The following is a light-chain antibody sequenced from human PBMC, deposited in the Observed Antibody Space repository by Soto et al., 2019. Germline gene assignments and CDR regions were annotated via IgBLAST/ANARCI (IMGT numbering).Light chain of an antibody. CDR1: QSISSW. CDR3: QQYNRYSWT. J-gene: IGKJ1*01. V-gene: IGKV1-5*03. CDR2: KAS. Sequence: DIQMTQSPSTLSASVGDRVTITCRASQSISSWLAWYQQKPGKAPKLLIYKASSLESGVPSRFSGSGSGTEFTLTISSRQPDDFATYYCQQYNRYSWTFGKGTKVEIK.